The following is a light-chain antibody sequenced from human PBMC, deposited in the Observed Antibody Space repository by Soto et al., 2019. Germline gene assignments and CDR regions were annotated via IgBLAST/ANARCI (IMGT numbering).Light chain of an antibody. CDR3: QQYNSFWT. CDR2: DAS. V-gene: IGKV1-5*01. Sequence: IQMTQSPSTLSADVGDRVTITCRASQSIDDWLAWYQQKPGKAPEVLIFDASKLQSEVPSRFIGSGFGTEFTLTISLLQPDDFATYYCQQYNSFWTFGQGTKVEIK. J-gene: IGKJ1*01. CDR1: QSIDDW.